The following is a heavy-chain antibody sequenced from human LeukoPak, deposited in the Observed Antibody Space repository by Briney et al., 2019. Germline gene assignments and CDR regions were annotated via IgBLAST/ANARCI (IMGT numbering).Heavy chain of an antibody. D-gene: IGHD6-13*01. CDR1: GLTFDVYG. V-gene: IGHV3-9*01. Sequence: RPGGSLRLSCGASGLTFDVYGMHWVRHAPGKGLEGVSTISWNSDSVGCVDSVRGRFTISRESPKKTLYMQVNSLRPEDTALYYCAKDVGYSSSWYDYWGQGTLVTVSS. CDR3: AKDVGYSSSWYDY. J-gene: IGHJ4*02. CDR2: ISWNSDSV.